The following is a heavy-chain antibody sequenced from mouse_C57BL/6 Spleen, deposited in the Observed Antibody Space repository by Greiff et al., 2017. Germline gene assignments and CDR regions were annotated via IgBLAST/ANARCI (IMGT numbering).Heavy chain of an antibody. CDR3: ARRGNEGFAY. V-gene: IGHV1-59*01. CDR1: GYTFTSYW. Sequence: QVQLQQPGAELVRPGTSVKLSCKASGYTFTSYWMHWVKQRPGQGLVWIGVIDPSDSYTNYNQKFKGKATLTVDTSSSTAYMQLSSLTSGDSAVYYCARRGNEGFAYWGQGTLVTVSA. D-gene: IGHD2-1*01. J-gene: IGHJ3*01. CDR2: IDPSDSYT.